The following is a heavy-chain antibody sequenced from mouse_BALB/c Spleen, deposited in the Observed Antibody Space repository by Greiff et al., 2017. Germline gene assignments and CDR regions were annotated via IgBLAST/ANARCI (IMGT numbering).Heavy chain of an antibody. V-gene: IGHV6-6*02. D-gene: IGHD1-1*01. J-gene: IGHJ1*01. CDR3: TRDGSTLYWYFDV. CDR2: IRLKSNNYAT. CDR1: GFTFSNYW. Sequence: DVKLVESGGGLVQPGGSMKLSCVASGFTFSNYWMNWVRQSPEKGLEWVAEIRLKSNNYATHYAESVKGRFTISRDDSKSSVYLQMNNLRAEDTGIYYCTRDGSTLYWYFDVWGAGTTVTVSS.